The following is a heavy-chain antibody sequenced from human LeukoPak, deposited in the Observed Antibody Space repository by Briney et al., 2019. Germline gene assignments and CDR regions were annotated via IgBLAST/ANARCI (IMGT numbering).Heavy chain of an antibody. D-gene: IGHD3-22*01. CDR3: TRGHSYYYDSSGYYGY. J-gene: IGHJ4*02. CDR2: IRSKAYGGTT. V-gene: IGHV3-49*04. Sequence: GGSLRLSCTASGFTLGDYAMSWVRQAPGKGLEWVGFIRSKAYGGTTEYAASVKGRFTISRDDSKSIAYLQMNSLKTEDTAVYYCTRGHSYYYDSSGYYGYWGQGTLVTVSS. CDR1: GFTLGDYA.